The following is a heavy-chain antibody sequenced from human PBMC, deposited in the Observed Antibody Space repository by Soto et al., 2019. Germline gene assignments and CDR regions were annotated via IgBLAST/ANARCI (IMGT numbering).Heavy chain of an antibody. J-gene: IGHJ4*02. V-gene: IGHV3-30*03. CDR3: ARGEYSSSAGIDY. CDR2: ISYDGRNK. Sequence: PGRPLRLSCAASGFTFSNYGIRWVSQAPGKGLEWVAIISYDGRNKYYADSVKGRFTISRDNSKNTLFLQMNSLRDDDTAVYYCARGEYSSSAGIDYWGQGTLVTVSS. CDR1: GFTFSNYG. D-gene: IGHD6-6*01.